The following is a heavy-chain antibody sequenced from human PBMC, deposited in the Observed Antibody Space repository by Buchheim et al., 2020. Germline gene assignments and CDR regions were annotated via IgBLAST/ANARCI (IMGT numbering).Heavy chain of an antibody. D-gene: IGHD2-8*02. V-gene: IGHV4-61*02. J-gene: IGHJ4*02. CDR1: GGSVSSGSFY. Sequence: QVQLQESGPGLVRPSQTLSLTCNVSGGSVSSGSFYSTWIRQPAGKGLEWIGHMYSGSASYDTSLRGRVTISADSSKNQLSLKLTSVTAADTAVYYCATSGWGNDYWGQGTL. CDR3: ATSGWGNDY. CDR2: MYSGSA.